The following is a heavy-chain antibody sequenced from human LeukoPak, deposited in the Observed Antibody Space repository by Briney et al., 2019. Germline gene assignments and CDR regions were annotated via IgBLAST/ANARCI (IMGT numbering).Heavy chain of an antibody. CDR1: GYTFTGYY. CDR3: ARGEQKDIVVVPAAQAFDY. CDR2: INPNSGGT. Sequence: SVKVSCKDSGYTFTGYYMHWVRQAPGQGLEWMGWINPNSGGTNYAQKFQGRVTMTRDTSISTAYMELSRLRSDDTAVYYCARGEQKDIVVVPAAQAFDYWGQGTLVTVSS. V-gene: IGHV1-2*02. D-gene: IGHD2-2*01. J-gene: IGHJ4*02.